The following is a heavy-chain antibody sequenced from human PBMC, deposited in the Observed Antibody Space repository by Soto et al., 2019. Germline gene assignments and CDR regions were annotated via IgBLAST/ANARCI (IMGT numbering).Heavy chain of an antibody. CDR2: ISAGGGST. J-gene: IGHJ4*02. Sequence: EVQLLESGGGLVQPGGSLRLSCAASGFTFNSYAMTWVRQAPGKGLEWVSGISAGGGSTYFADSVKGRFTISRDLSKNTLYLQMDSLRAEDTAVYYCAKVQSAYFFDYRGQSTLVTVSS. CDR3: AKVQSAYFFDY. CDR1: GFTFNSYA. D-gene: IGHD3-3*01. V-gene: IGHV3-23*01.